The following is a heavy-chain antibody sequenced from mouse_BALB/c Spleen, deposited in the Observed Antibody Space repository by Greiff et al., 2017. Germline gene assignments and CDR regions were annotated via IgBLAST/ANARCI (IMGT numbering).Heavy chain of an antibody. V-gene: IGHV14-3*02. CDR2: IDPANGNT. Sequence: EVQLQQSGAELVKPGASVKLSCTASGFNIKDTYMHWVKQRPEQGLEWIGRIDPANGNTKYDPKFQGKATITADTSSNTAYLQLSSLTSEDTAVYYCARSHHRYDGYAMDYWGQGTSVTVSS. CDR1: GFNIKDTY. D-gene: IGHD2-14*01. CDR3: ARSHHRYDGYAMDY. J-gene: IGHJ4*01.